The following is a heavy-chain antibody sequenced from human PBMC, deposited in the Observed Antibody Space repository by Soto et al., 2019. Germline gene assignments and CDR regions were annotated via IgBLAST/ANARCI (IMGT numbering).Heavy chain of an antibody. Sequence: ASVKVSCKASGGTFSSYAISWVRQAPGQGLEWMGGIIPIFGTANYAQKFQGRVTITADESTSTAYMELSSLRSEDTAVYYCARDIAVAGTIWFEPWGQGTLVTVSS. D-gene: IGHD6-19*01. CDR1: GGTFSSYA. CDR3: ARDIAVAGTIWFEP. V-gene: IGHV1-69*13. J-gene: IGHJ5*02. CDR2: IIPIFGTA.